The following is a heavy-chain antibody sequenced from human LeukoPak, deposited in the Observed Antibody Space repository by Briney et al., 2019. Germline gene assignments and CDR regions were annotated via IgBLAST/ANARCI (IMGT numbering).Heavy chain of an antibody. CDR2: IIAYIGNT. CDR1: GYTFTSYG. Sequence: ASVKVSCKASGYTFTSYGISWVRQATGQGLEWMGWIIAYIGNTNYAQKLQGRVTMTTDTSTSTAYMELRSLRSDATAVYYCARVGAIVIVPAATQEDYWGQGTLVSVSS. D-gene: IGHD2-2*01. CDR3: ARVGAIVIVPAATQEDY. V-gene: IGHV1-18*01. J-gene: IGHJ4*02.